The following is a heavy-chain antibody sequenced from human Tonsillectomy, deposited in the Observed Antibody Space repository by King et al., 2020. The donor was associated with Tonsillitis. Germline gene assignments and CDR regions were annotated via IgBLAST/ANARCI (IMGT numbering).Heavy chain of an antibody. V-gene: IGHV1-2*02. CDR2: IKPNSGGT. Sequence: VQLVQSGGEVKKPGASVKVSCKTSGYTFTDSYIHWVRQAHGQGLEWMGWIKPNSGGTNYAPKFQGRLTLTRDTSISTAYMELSRLTSDDTAFYYCETVGYDFGSGRHWGQGTLVTVSP. CDR1: GYTFTDSY. D-gene: IGHD3-3*01. CDR3: ETVGYDFGSGRH. J-gene: IGHJ4*02.